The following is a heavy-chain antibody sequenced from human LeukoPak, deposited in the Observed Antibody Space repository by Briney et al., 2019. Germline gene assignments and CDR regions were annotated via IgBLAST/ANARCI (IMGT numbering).Heavy chain of an antibody. CDR3: ARDGSDMGDY. Sequence: GGSLRLSCAASGFTFSSFAINWVRQAPGKGLEWVAVISYDGSVKYYVDSVKGRFTISRDNSKNTLYLQMNSLRVEDTAVYYCARDGSDMGDYWGQGTLVTVSS. J-gene: IGHJ4*02. CDR1: GFTFSSFA. V-gene: IGHV3-30*03. CDR2: ISYDGSVK. D-gene: IGHD2-21*01.